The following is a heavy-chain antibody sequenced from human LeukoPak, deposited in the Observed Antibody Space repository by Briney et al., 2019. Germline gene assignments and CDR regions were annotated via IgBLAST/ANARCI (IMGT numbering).Heavy chain of an antibody. CDR3: ARSLIGLSYLDF. V-gene: IGHV1-2*02. CDR2: INLNNGDT. CDR1: GYSFTGYC. Sequence: GASVKVSCKASGYSFTGYCMHWVRQAPGQGLEWMGWINLNNGDTNYVQKFQGRVTMTRDTSISTAYMELSRLKSDDTAVYYCARSLIGLSYLDFWGQGTLVTVSS. D-gene: IGHD3-16*01. J-gene: IGHJ4*02.